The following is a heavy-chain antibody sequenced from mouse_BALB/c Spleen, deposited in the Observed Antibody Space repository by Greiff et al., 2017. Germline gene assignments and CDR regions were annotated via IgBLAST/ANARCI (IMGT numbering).Heavy chain of an antibody. CDR3: TRARYSYYYAMDY. CDR2: INPSNGGT. D-gene: IGHD1-1*01. V-gene: IGHV1S81*02. Sequence: QVQLKESGAELVKPGASVKLSCKASGYTFTSYYMYWVKQRPGQGLEWIGGINPSNGGTNFNEKFKSKATLTVDKSSSTAYMQLSSLTSEDSAVYYCTRARYSYYYAMDYWGQGTSVTVSS. CDR1: GYTFTSYY. J-gene: IGHJ4*01.